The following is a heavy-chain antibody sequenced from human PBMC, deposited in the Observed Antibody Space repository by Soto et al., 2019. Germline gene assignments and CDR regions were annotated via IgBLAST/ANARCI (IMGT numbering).Heavy chain of an antibody. D-gene: IGHD2-2*01. J-gene: IGHJ6*03. Sequence: QVHLVQSGDEVKKPGAAVKVSCKASGYSFSSHGIGWVRQAPGQGLEWMGWISVYNGNTNYAQRFQGRVTLTTDTSTSTAYMELRSLRSDDTAVYYCARASASVFYYYYYMDVWAKGTTVTVSS. CDR1: GYSFSSHG. CDR2: ISVYNGNT. V-gene: IGHV1-18*01. CDR3: ARASASVFYYYYYMDV.